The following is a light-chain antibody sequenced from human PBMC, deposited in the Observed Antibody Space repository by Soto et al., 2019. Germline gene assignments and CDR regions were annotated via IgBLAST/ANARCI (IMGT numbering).Light chain of an antibody. J-gene: IGKJ1*01. CDR2: DVS. V-gene: IGKV1-5*01. CDR3: QQYNTFWT. CDR1: QSISSW. Sequence: DIQMTQSPSTLSASAGDRVTITCRASQSISSWLAWYQQKPGKAPKLPIYDVSSLESGVPSRFSGSGSGTEFTLTISSLQPDDFATYYCQQYNTFWTFGQGTKVDIK.